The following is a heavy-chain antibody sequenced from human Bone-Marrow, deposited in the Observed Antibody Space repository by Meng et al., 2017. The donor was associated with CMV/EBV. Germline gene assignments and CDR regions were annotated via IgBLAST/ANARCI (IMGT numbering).Heavy chain of an antibody. CDR1: GFTVNNRY. CDR2: FSTGTST. Sequence: GGSLRLSCAGSGFTVNNRYMTWVRQSPGKGLEWVSVFSTGTSTYYADSVKGRFTISRDSSRDTLYLQMNSLRAEDTAVYYCASSHFGESSLDYWGPGTLVPVSS. CDR3: ASSHFGESSLDY. D-gene: IGHD3-10*01. V-gene: IGHV3-66*02. J-gene: IGHJ4*02.